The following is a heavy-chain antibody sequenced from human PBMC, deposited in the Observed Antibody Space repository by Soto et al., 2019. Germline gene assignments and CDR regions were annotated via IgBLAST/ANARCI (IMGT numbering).Heavy chain of an antibody. J-gene: IGHJ3*02. CDR3: ANCGYSYGFDAFDI. CDR1: GGTFSSYA. V-gene: IGHV1-69*06. CDR2: IIPIFGTA. Sequence: GASVKVSCKASGGTFSSYAICWVRQAPGQGLEWMGGIIPIFGTANYAQKFQGRVTITADKSTSTAYMELSSLRSEDTAVYYCANCGYSYGFDAFDIWGQGTMVTVSS. D-gene: IGHD5-18*01.